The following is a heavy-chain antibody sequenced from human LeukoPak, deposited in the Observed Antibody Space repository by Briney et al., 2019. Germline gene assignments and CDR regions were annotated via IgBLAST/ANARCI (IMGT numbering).Heavy chain of an antibody. D-gene: IGHD5-18*01. CDR1: GFTFDDYA. J-gene: IGHJ3*02. CDR2: ISWNSGSI. V-gene: IGHV3-9*01. Sequence: GGSLRLSCAASGFTFDDYAMHWVRQAPGKGLEWVSGISWNSGSIGYADSVKGRFTISRDNAKNSLYLQMNSLRAEDTALYYCAKEDGNTAMVSAFDIWGQGTMVTVSS. CDR3: AKEDGNTAMVSAFDI.